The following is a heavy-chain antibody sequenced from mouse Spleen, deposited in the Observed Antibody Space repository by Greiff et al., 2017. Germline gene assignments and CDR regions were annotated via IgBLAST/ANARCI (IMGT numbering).Heavy chain of an antibody. CDR3: ARSLPYYGSSYWYFDV. D-gene: IGHD1-1*01. Sequence: EVQGVESGGGLVKRGGSLKLSCAASGFTFSSYYMSWVRQTPEKRLEWVATISSGGGSTYYPDSVKGRFTISRDNAKNTLYLQMSSLNSEDTAVYYCARSLPYYGSSYWYFDVWGAGTTVTVSS. V-gene: IGHV5-12-1*01. CDR2: ISSGGGST. CDR1: GFTFSSYY. J-gene: IGHJ1*01.